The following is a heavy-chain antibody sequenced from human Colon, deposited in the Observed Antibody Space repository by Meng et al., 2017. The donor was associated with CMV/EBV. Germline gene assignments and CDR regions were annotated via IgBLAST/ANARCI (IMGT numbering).Heavy chain of an antibody. Sequence: GESLKISCAASGFSFSGSWMTWVRQAPGRGLEWVANINEDGSETSYVASVKGRFTISRDNARGSLFLQMKSLRAEDTAVYYCARDSDPGITIFGVVPPGYWGQGTLVTVSS. CDR3: ARDSDPGITIFGVVPPGY. CDR1: GFSFSGSW. D-gene: IGHD3-3*01. J-gene: IGHJ4*02. V-gene: IGHV3-7*01. CDR2: INEDGSET.